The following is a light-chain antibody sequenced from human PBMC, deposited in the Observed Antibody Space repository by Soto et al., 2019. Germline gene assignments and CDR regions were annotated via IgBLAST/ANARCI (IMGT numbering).Light chain of an antibody. Sequence: MTQSPATLSVSPGERATPPCRASQSVSSNFAWYQQKPGQAPRLLIYGASSRATGIPDRFSGSGSGTDFTLTISRLEPEDFAVYYCQQYGRSPWTFGQGTKVDI. V-gene: IGKV3-20*01. CDR3: QQYGRSPWT. CDR1: QSVSSN. J-gene: IGKJ1*01. CDR2: GAS.